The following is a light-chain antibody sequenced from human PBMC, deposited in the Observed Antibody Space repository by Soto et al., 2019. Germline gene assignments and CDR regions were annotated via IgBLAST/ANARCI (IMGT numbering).Light chain of an antibody. CDR2: GAT. CDR1: HSVTSDY. V-gene: IGKV3-20*01. J-gene: IGKJ1*01. CDR3: PQYGSSRGT. Sequence: EIVLTQAPGTLSLSPGERATLYCRASHSVTSDYLAWYQQKPGQAPRLLIYGATKKATGIPDRFSGSGSGTDFTLTISRLEPEDFAVYYCPQYGSSRGTFGQGTKVDIK.